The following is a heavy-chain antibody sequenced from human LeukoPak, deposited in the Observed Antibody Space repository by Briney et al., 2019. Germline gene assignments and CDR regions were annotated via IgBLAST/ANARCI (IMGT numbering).Heavy chain of an antibody. V-gene: IGHV1-69*01. CDR3: ARDRALQQQLGPYYYYGMDV. CDR2: XXXXXGTA. J-gene: IGHJ6*02. CDR1: GGXXXXXX. Sequence: KXXCKASGGXXXXXXXXWVXQXPGQXXXXXXXXXXXXGTANYAQKFQGRVTITADESTSTAYMELSSLRSEDTAVYYCARDRALQQQLGPYYYYGMDVWGQGTTVTVSS. D-gene: IGHD6-13*01.